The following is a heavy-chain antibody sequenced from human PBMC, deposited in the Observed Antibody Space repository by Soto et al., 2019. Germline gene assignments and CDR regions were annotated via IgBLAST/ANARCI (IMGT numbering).Heavy chain of an antibody. J-gene: IGHJ4*02. D-gene: IGHD3-3*01. CDR1: GGSVSSGDYY. CDR2: IYYSGST. V-gene: IGHV4-30-4*01. Sequence: PSETLSLTCTVSGGSVSSGDYYWSWIRQPPGKGLEWIGYIYYSGSTYYNPSLKSRVTISVDTSKNQFSLKLSSVTAADTAVYYCARVLRFLEWLSSFDYWGQGTLVTVSS. CDR3: ARVLRFLEWLSSFDY.